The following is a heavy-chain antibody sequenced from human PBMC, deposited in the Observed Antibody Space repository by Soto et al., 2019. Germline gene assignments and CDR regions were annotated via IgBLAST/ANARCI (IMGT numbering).Heavy chain of an antibody. D-gene: IGHD3-22*01. Sequence: QVQLVQSGAEVKKPGSSVKVSCKASGDTFSSYAISWVRQAPGQGLEWMGGIIPIFGTANYAQKFQGRVTITADKSTSTAYMELSSLRSEDTAVYYCSGNDYYDSSGPVSSTHWGQGTLVTVSS. V-gene: IGHV1-69*06. CDR3: SGNDYYDSSGPVSSTH. CDR1: GDTFSSYA. CDR2: IIPIFGTA. J-gene: IGHJ4*02.